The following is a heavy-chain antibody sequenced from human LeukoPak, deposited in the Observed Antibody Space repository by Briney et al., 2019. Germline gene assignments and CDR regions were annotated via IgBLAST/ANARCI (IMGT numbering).Heavy chain of an antibody. Sequence: PSETLSLTCTVSGGSISSSSYYWGWIRQPPGKGLEWIGSIYYSGSTYYNPSLKSRVTISVDTSKNQFSLKLSSVTAADTAVYYCATRYDYVWGSYRRLYYFDYWGQGTLVTVSS. J-gene: IGHJ4*02. CDR1: GGSISSSSYY. V-gene: IGHV4-39*01. CDR3: ATRYDYVWGSYRRLYYFDY. CDR2: IYYSGST. D-gene: IGHD3-16*02.